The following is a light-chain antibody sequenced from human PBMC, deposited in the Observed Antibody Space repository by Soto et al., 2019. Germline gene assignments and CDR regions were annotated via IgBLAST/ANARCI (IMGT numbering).Light chain of an antibody. CDR1: QSVSSY. Sequence: EIVLTQSPDTLSLSPGERATLSCRASQSVSSYLAWYQQKPGHAPRLLIYDAPNRATGIPARFSGSGSGTDFTLTISSLEPEDFAVYYCQQRSNWPQLTFGGGTKVEIK. J-gene: IGKJ4*01. V-gene: IGKV3-11*01. CDR2: DAP. CDR3: QQRSNWPQLT.